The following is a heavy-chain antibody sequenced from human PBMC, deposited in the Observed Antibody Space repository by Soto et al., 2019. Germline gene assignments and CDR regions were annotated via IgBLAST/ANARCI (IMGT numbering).Heavy chain of an antibody. CDR2: IYYSGST. D-gene: IGHD5-18*01. CDR1: GGSISSYY. Sequence: PSETLSLTCTVSGGSISSYYWSWIRQPPGKGLEWIGYIYYSGSTNYNPSLKSRVTISVDTSKNQFSLKLSSVTAADTAVYYCARWTQNGYLTPKYYFDYWGQGTLVTVSS. V-gene: IGHV4-59*08. CDR3: ARWTQNGYLTPKYYFDY. J-gene: IGHJ4*02.